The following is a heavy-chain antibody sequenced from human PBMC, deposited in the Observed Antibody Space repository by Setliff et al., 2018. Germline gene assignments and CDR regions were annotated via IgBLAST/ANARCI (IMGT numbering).Heavy chain of an antibody. CDR1: GGSISSHY. Sequence: NPSETLSLTCTVSGGSISSHYWSWIRQPPGKGLEWIGYIYYSGSTNYNPSLKSRVTISVDTSKNQFSLKLSSVTAADTAVYYCATNPYQLLNFDYWGQGTLVTVSS. CDR3: ATNPYQLLNFDY. V-gene: IGHV4-59*08. J-gene: IGHJ4*02. D-gene: IGHD2-2*01. CDR2: IYYSGST.